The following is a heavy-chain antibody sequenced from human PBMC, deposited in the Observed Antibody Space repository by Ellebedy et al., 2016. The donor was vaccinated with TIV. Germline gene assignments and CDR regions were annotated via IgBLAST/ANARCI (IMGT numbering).Heavy chain of an antibody. V-gene: IGHV3-72*01. Sequence: GESLKISXAASGFTFSDHYMDWVRKAPGKGLEWVGRTRNNANSYTTEYAASVKGRFTISRDDSRNALYLQMNSLKIEDTAVYYCAREDWWRFDPWGQGTLVTVSS. CDR3: AREDWWRFDP. CDR1: GFTFSDHY. J-gene: IGHJ5*02. D-gene: IGHD2-15*01. CDR2: TRNNANSYTT.